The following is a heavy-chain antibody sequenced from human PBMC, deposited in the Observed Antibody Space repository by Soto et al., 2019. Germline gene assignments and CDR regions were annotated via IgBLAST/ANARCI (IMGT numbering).Heavy chain of an antibody. D-gene: IGHD1-26*01. J-gene: IGHJ6*02. CDR1: GFTFSTYA. V-gene: IGHV3-23*01. CDR3: AKAAGALAPHYYYYGMDV. Sequence: ESGGGLVQPGGSLRLSCAASGFTFSTYAMSWVRQAPGKGLEWVSAISGSGGSTFYADSVKGRFTISRDNSENTVYLQMNSLRAEDTALYYCAKAAGALAPHYYYYGMDVWGQGTAVTVSS. CDR2: ISGSGGST.